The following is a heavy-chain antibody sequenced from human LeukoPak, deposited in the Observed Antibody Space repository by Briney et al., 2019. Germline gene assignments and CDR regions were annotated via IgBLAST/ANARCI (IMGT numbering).Heavy chain of an antibody. J-gene: IGHJ4*02. CDR3: TRPISPGYSSGWYFGEFDY. CDR2: IRSKANSYAT. Sequence: GGSLRLSCAASGFTFSGSAMHWVRQASGKGLEWVGRIRSKANSYATAYAASVKGRFTISRDDSKNTAYLQMNSLKTEDTAVYYCTRPISPGYSSGWYFGEFDYWGQGTLVTVSS. V-gene: IGHV3-73*01. CDR1: GFTFSGSA. D-gene: IGHD6-19*01.